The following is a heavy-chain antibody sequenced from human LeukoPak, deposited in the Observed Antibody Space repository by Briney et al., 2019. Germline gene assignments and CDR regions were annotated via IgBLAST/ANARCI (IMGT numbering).Heavy chain of an antibody. D-gene: IGHD3-10*01. V-gene: IGHV4-59*01. CDR2: IYYSRST. CDR3: ARGEIRYYYGMDV. CDR1: GGSISSYY. Sequence: PSETLSLTCTVSGGSISSYYWSWIRQPPGKGLEWIGYIYYSRSTNYNPSLKSRVTISVDTSKNQFSLKLSSVTAADTAVYYCARGEIRYYYGMDVWGQGTTVTVSS. J-gene: IGHJ6*02.